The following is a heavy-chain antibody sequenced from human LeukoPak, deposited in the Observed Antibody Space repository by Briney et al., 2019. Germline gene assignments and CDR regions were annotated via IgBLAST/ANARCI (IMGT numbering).Heavy chain of an antibody. CDR3: ARDRVAAAGTYYYYYYMDV. V-gene: IGHV7-4-1*02. CDR1: GYTFTSYA. J-gene: IGHJ6*03. D-gene: IGHD6-13*01. CDR2: INTNTGNP. Sequence: VASVKVSCKASGYTFTSYAMNWVRQAPGQGLEWMGWINTNTGNPTYAQGFTGRFVFSLDTSVSTAYLQTSSLKAEDTAVYYCARDRVAAAGTYYYYYYMDVWGKGTTVAVSS.